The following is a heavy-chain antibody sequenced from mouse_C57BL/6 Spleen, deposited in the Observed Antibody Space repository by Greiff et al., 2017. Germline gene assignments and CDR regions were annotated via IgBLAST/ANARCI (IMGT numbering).Heavy chain of an antibody. V-gene: IGHV1-69*01. J-gene: IGHJ4*01. D-gene: IGHD2-2*01. Sequence: VQLQQPGAELVMPGASVKLSCKASGYTFTSYWMHWVKQRPGQGLEWIGEIAPSDSYTNYNQKFKGKSTLTVDKSSSTAYMQLSSLTSEDSAVYYCARRDYGNDAYAMDYWGQGTSVTVSS. CDR3: ARRDYGNDAYAMDY. CDR1: GYTFTSYW. CDR2: IAPSDSYT.